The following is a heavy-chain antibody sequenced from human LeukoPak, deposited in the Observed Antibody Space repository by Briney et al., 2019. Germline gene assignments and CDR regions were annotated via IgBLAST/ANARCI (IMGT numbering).Heavy chain of an antibody. CDR1: GFTFNTYA. J-gene: IGHJ4*02. V-gene: IGHV3-21*01. CDR3: ARDEGRVPVPMSFDY. Sequence: GGSLRSCCAASGFTFNTYAMNWVRQAPGKGLEWVSSISSESRDIDYSDSVEGRFAISRLNAKNSLYLQMNNLRAEDTAIYYCARDEGRVPVPMSFDYWGRGTQVTVSS. CDR2: ISSESRDI. D-gene: IGHD2-2*01.